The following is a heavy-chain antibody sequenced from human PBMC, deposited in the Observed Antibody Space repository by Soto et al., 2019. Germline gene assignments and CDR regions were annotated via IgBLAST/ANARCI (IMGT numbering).Heavy chain of an antibody. V-gene: IGHV4-34*01. CDR3: ARSGELLLRHYSDY. D-gene: IGHD1-26*01. CDR2: IHHSGDT. CDR1: GGSFSAYY. Sequence: ETLSLTCAVYGGSFSAYYWSWIRQPPGKGLEWIGEIHHSGDTSYIPSLKSRVSISVDTAKNQFSLNLRSVTAADSAVYYCARSGELLLRHYSDYWGQGTLVTVSS. J-gene: IGHJ4*02.